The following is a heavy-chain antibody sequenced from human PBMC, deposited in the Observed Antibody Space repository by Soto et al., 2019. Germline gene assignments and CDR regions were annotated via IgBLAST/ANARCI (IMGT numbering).Heavy chain of an antibody. J-gene: IGHJ1*01. Sequence: GGSLRLSCAASGFTFSSYAMHWVRQAPGKGLEWVAVISYDGSNKYYADSVKGRFTISRDNSKNTLYLQMNSLRAEDTAVYYCARDGPQYSSSEYFQHWGQGTLVTVSS. CDR2: ISYDGSNK. V-gene: IGHV3-30-3*01. CDR1: GFTFSSYA. D-gene: IGHD6-6*01. CDR3: ARDGPQYSSSEYFQH.